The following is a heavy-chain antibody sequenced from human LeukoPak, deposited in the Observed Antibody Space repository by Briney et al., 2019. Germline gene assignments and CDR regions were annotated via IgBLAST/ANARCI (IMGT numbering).Heavy chain of an antibody. Sequence: SETLSLTCAVHGGSFSGYYWSWIRQPPGKGLEWIGEINHSGSTNYSPSLKSRVTISVDTSKNQFSLKLSSVTAADTAVYYCARGKIVVVVAAPAFDIWGQGTMVTVSS. CDR2: INHSGST. J-gene: IGHJ3*02. V-gene: IGHV4-34*01. CDR3: ARGKIVVVVAAPAFDI. D-gene: IGHD2-15*01. CDR1: GGSFSGYY.